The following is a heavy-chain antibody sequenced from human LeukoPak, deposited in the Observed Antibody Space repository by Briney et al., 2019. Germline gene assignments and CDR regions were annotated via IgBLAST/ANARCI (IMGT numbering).Heavy chain of an antibody. J-gene: IGHJ5*02. D-gene: IGHD4-17*01. CDR2: ISGSGGST. CDR1: GFTFSSYA. V-gene: IGHV3-23*01. Sequence: GGSLRLSCAAAGFTFSSYAMSWVRQAPGKGLEWVSAISGSGGSTYYADSVKGRFTISRDNSKNTLYLQMNSLRAEDTAVYYCAKLWGTTVTTSAQAWGQGTLVTVSS. CDR3: AKLWGTTVTTSAQA.